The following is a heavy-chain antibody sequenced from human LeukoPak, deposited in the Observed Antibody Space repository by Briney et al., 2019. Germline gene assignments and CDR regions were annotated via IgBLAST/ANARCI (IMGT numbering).Heavy chain of an antibody. CDR1: GYTFTGYY. J-gene: IGHJ6*03. D-gene: IGHD2-15*01. CDR3: ARDRVFCSGGSCYSLYYYYMDV. Sequence: GASVKVSCKASGYTFTGYYMHWVRQAPGQGLEWMGWINPNSGGTNYAQKFQGRVTMTRDTSISTAYMELSRLRSDDTAVYYCARDRVFCSGGSCYSLYYYYMDVWGKGTTVTVSS. V-gene: IGHV1-2*02. CDR2: INPNSGGT.